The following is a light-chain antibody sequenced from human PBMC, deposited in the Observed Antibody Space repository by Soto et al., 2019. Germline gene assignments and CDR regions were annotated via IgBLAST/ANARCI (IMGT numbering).Light chain of an antibody. CDR2: DVS. CDR1: SNDVGGYDY. Sequence: QSALTQPASVSGSPGQSITMSCTGTSNDVGGYDYVSWYQQRPGKAPKLMIYDVSNRPSGVSDRFSGSKFGNTASLTISGLQAEDEADYYCNSYTSSNLYVFGTGTKLTVL. V-gene: IGLV2-14*01. CDR3: NSYTSSNLYV. J-gene: IGLJ1*01.